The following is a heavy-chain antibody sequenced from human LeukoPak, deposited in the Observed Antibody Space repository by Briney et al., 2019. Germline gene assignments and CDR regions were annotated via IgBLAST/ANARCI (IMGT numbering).Heavy chain of an antibody. CDR3: AKGGDSDDY. D-gene: IGHD2-21*01. Sequence: PGRSLRLSCAASGFTFNNYGMHWVRQAPGKGLEWVSVISYDGSNKYYADSVKGRFTISRDNSKNILYLQMNSLRAEDTAAYYCAKGGDSDDYWGQGTLVTVSS. V-gene: IGHV3-30*18. J-gene: IGHJ4*02. CDR1: GFTFNNYG. CDR2: ISYDGSNK.